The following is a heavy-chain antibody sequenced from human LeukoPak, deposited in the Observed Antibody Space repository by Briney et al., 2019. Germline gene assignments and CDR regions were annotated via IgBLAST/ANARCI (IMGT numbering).Heavy chain of an antibody. D-gene: IGHD1-14*01. CDR3: ARDNRIWSRRADAFDI. Sequence: GGSLRLSCAASGFTFSSYGMHWVRQAPGKGLEWVAVIWYDGSNKYYADSVEGRFTISRDNSKNTLYLQMNSLRAEDTAVYYCARDNRIWSRRADAFDIWGQGTMVTVSS. V-gene: IGHV3-33*01. J-gene: IGHJ3*02. CDR1: GFTFSSYG. CDR2: IWYDGSNK.